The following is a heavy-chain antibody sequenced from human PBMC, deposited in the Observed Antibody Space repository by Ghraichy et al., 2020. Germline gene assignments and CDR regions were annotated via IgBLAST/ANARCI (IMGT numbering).Heavy chain of an antibody. CDR2: ISWDGGST. Sequence: GGSLRLSCAASGFTFDDYVMHWVRQAPGKGLEWVSLISWDGGSTYYADSVKGRFTISRDNSKNSLYLQMNSLRAEDTALYYCAKDSYGTVRGYFDYWGQGTLVTVSS. V-gene: IGHV3-43D*04. CDR1: GFTFDDYV. D-gene: IGHD4-17*01. CDR3: AKDSYGTVRGYFDY. J-gene: IGHJ4*02.